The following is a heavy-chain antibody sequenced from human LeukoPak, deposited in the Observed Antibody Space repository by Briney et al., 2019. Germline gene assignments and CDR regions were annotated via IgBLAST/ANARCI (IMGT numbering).Heavy chain of an antibody. CDR3: AKGATDYYGSGSADFDY. D-gene: IGHD3-10*01. CDR2: ITGSGGST. Sequence: GGSLRLSCAASGFTFSSYAMSWVRQAPGKGLEWVSAITGSGGSTYYADSVKGRFTISRDNSKNTLYLQMNSLRVEDTAIYYCAKGATDYYGSGSADFDYWGQGTLVTVSS. CDR1: GFTFSSYA. V-gene: IGHV3-23*01. J-gene: IGHJ4*02.